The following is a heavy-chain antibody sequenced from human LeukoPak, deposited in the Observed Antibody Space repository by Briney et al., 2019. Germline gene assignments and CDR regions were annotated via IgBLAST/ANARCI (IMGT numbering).Heavy chain of an antibody. Sequence: SQTLSLTCTVSGGSISSGDYYWSWIRQPPGKGLEWIGYIYYSGSTYYNPSLKSRVTISVDKSKNQFSLKLSSVTAADTAVYYCARVVVPAAYYFDYWGQGTLVTVSS. J-gene: IGHJ4*02. CDR3: ARVVVPAAYYFDY. D-gene: IGHD2-2*01. CDR1: GGSISSGDYY. CDR2: IYYSGST. V-gene: IGHV4-30-4*01.